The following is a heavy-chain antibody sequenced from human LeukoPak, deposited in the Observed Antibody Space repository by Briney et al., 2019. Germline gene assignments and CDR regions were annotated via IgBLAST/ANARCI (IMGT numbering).Heavy chain of an antibody. D-gene: IGHD6-19*01. CDR1: GFXVSSNY. CDR2: IYSGGRT. J-gene: IGHJ5*02. CDR3: ARHSSGWYYNWFDP. V-gene: IGHV3-66*04. Sequence: GGSLRLSCAASGFXVSSNYMSWVRQAPGKGLEWVSVIYSGGRTYYAASVKGRFTISRDNSKNTLFLQMNSLSAEDTAVYYCARHSSGWYYNWFDPWGQGTLVTVSS.